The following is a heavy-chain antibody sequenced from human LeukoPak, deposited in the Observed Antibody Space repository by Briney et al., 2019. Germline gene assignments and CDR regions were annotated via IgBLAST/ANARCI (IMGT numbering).Heavy chain of an antibody. CDR2: ISSSSSYI. V-gene: IGHV3-21*01. J-gene: IGHJ4*02. CDR1: GFTFSSYS. D-gene: IGHD2-8*01. CDR3: ARAGDGYCTNGVCQYYFDY. Sequence: GRSLRLSCAVSGFTFSSYSMNWVRQAPGKGLEWVSSISSSSSYIYYADSVKGRFTISRDNAKNSLYLQMNSLRAEDTAVYYCARAGDGYCTNGVCQYYFDYWGQGTLVTVSS.